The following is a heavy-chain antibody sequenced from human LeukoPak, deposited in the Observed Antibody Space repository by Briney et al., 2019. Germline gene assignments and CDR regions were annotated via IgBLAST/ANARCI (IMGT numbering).Heavy chain of an antibody. V-gene: IGHV5-51*01. J-gene: IGHJ4*02. D-gene: IGHD1-1*01. CDR3: AGRGTGTTLAFDY. CDR1: GYSFTNYW. CDR2: IYPADSDT. Sequence: GESLKISYRGSGYSFTNYWIGWVRQMPGKGLEWMGIIYPADSDTRYSPSFQGQVTISADKSISTAYLQWSSLKASDTAMYYCAGRGTGTTLAFDYWGQGTLVTVSS.